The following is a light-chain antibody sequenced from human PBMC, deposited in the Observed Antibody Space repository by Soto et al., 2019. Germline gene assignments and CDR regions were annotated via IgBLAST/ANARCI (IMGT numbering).Light chain of an antibody. V-gene: IGKV3-20*01. CDR1: QSVSSY. CDR2: GAS. CDR3: QQYGSSPCT. J-gene: IGKJ1*01. Sequence: EIVLTQSPATLSLSPGERATLSCRASQSVSSYLAWYQRKPGQAPRLLIYGASSRATGIPDKFSGSGSGTDFTLTISRLEPEDFAVYYCQQYGSSPCTFGQGTKVDIK.